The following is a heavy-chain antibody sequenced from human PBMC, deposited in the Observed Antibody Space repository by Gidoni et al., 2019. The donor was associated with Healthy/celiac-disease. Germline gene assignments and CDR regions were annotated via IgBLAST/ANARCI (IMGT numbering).Heavy chain of an antibody. CDR1: GFTFGDYA. D-gene: IGHD6-13*01. CDR2: IRSKAYGGTT. J-gene: IGHJ6*02. V-gene: IGHV3-49*03. CDR3: TRSELDLWYGMDV. Sequence: EVQLVESGGGLVQPGRSLRLSCTASGFTFGDYAMSWFRQAPGKGLEWVGFIRSKAYGGTTEDAASVKGRFTISRDDSKSIAYLQMNSLKTEDTAVYYCTRSELDLWYGMDVWGQGTTVTVSS.